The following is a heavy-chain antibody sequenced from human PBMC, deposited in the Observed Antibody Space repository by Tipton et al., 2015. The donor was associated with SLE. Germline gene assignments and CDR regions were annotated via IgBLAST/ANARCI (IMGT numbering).Heavy chain of an antibody. J-gene: IGHJ4*02. CDR2: IFFNGNT. CDR3: TSGLGPRY. V-gene: IGHV4-39*07. Sequence: TLSLTCKVSGASINTSRYYWGWIRQPPGKGLEWIGNIFFNGNTYYTPSLKSRVTISLDTSKNQFSLNVRSVTAADSAVYYCTSGLGPRYWGQGTMVTVSS. D-gene: IGHD1-26*01. CDR1: GASINTSRYY.